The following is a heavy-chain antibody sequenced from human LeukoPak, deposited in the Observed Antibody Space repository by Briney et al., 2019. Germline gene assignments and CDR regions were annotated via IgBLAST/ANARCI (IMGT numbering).Heavy chain of an antibody. V-gene: IGHV4-59*11. CDR3: ARGGVAAKYYFDF. CDR2: IYYSGST. CDR1: GGSISPLY. D-gene: IGHD3-10*01. J-gene: IGHJ4*02. Sequence: SETLSLTCTVSGGSISPLYWGWIRQAPGKGLKFIGYIYYSGSTNFNPSLQSRVTLSVDTSKSQISLKLTSVTAADTGVYYCARGGVAAKYYFDFWGQGTLVTVSS.